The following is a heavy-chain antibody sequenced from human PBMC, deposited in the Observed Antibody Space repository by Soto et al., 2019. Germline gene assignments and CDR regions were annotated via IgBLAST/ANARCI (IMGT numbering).Heavy chain of an antibody. D-gene: IGHD3-9*01. J-gene: IGHJ4*02. CDR3: ARAPLRYFDWFPPGEFDY. CDR2: IYWDDDK. Sequence: SGPTLVKPTQTLTLTCTFSGFSLSTSGVGVGWIRQPPGKALEWLALIYWDDDKRYSPSLKSRLTITKDTSKNQVVLTMTNMDPVDTATYYCARAPLRYFDWFPPGEFDYWGQGTLVTVSS. CDR1: GFSLSTSGVG. V-gene: IGHV2-5*02.